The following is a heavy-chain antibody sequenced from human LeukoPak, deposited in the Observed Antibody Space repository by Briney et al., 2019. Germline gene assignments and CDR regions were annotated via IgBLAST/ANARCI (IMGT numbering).Heavy chain of an antibody. CDR1: GFTFSSYA. Sequence: LGGSLRLSCAASGFTFSSYAMSWVRQAPGKGLEWVSAISGSGGSTYYADSVKGRFTISRDNSKNTLYLQMNSLRAQDTPVYYCAKEIAVFSQLLPFAHWGQGTLVTVSS. CDR2: ISGSGGST. D-gene: IGHD2-2*01. CDR3: AKEIAVFSQLLPFAH. J-gene: IGHJ4*02. V-gene: IGHV3-23*01.